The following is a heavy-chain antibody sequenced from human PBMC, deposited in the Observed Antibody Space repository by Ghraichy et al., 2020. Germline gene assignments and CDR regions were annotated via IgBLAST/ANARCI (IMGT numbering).Heavy chain of an antibody. J-gene: IGHJ4*02. D-gene: IGHD3-3*01. CDR1: GGSISSSSYY. CDR3: ARRTESGVVTSFDY. V-gene: IGHV4-39*07. CDR2: IYYSGST. Sequence: SETLSLTCTVSGGSISSSSYYWGWIRQPPGKGLEWIRSIYYSGSTYYNPSLKSRVTISVDTSKNQFSLKLSSVTAADTAVYYCARRTESGVVTSFDYWGQGTLVTVSS.